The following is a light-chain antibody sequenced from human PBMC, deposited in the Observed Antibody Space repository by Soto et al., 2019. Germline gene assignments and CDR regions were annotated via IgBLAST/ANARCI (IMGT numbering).Light chain of an antibody. CDR1: QSVSSY. J-gene: IGKJ4*01. CDR2: DAS. V-gene: IGKV3-11*01. Sequence: EIVLTQSPATLSLSPGERATLSCRASQSVSSYLAWYQQKPGQAPRLLIYDASNRAPGIPARFSGSGSGTDFTLTISSLEPEDFAVYYCQQRSNWLFGGGTKVEIK. CDR3: QQRSNWL.